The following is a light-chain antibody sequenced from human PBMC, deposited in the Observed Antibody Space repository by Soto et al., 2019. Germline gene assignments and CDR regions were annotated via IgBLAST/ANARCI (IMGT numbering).Light chain of an antibody. Sequence: DIHMTQSPYSLTASVGDSVTITCRASQNIRTYLNWYQQKPGRAPKLLIHSASALPSGVPSRFSGSGSGTEFTLTMSGLQPEDFATYYCQQGHSTPYTFGQGTKVEIK. CDR3: QQGHSTPYT. CDR1: QNIRTY. V-gene: IGKV1-39*01. CDR2: SAS. J-gene: IGKJ2*01.